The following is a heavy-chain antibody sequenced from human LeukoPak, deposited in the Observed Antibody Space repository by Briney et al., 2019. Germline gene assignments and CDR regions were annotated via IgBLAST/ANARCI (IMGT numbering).Heavy chain of an antibody. CDR3: AKAAYDILTGLFDY. V-gene: IGHV3-23*01. J-gene: IGHJ4*02. CDR2: ISDRGGST. D-gene: IGHD3-9*01. CDR1: GFTFSSYA. Sequence: PGGSLRLSCAASGFTFSSYAMSWVRQAPGKGLEWVSGISDRGGSTYYADSVKGRFTISRDNSKNTLYLQMNSLRAEDTAVYSCAKAAYDILTGLFDYWGQGTLVTVSS.